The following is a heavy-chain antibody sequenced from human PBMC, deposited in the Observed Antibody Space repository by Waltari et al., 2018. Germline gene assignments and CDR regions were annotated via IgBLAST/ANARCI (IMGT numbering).Heavy chain of an antibody. Sequence: QVHLVESGGGVVQPGGSLRLSCAAHGFNFTLFGMHWVRQAPGKGLEWVSFISYDGSNENYADSVKGRFTMSRDNSKKMLYVQMNNLRAEDSAVYYCVKGNEIDYWGQGTLVTVSS. CDR2: ISYDGSNE. J-gene: IGHJ4*02. CDR1: GFNFTLFG. V-gene: IGHV3-30*02. CDR3: VKGNEIDY. D-gene: IGHD1-1*01.